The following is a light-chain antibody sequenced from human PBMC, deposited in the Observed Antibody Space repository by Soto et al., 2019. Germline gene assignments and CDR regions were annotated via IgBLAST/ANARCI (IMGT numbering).Light chain of an antibody. CDR2: DAS. CDR1: HDVTRR. CDR3: QHYTNWPLT. J-gene: IGKJ4*01. V-gene: IGKV3-15*01. Sequence: EIVMTQSPVTLSLSPGDTATLSCRASHDVTRRLAWYQVKHGQAPRLLIYDASTRATGLPARFSGTGSGTEFTLTISSLQSEDFALYYCQHYTNWPLTFGGGTKVEI.